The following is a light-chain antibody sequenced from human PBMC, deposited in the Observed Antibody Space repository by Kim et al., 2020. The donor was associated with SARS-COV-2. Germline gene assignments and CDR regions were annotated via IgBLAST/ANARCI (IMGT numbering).Light chain of an antibody. J-gene: IGKJ2*01. CDR2: GAS. CDR3: QQYNNWPPDT. CDR1: QSVSSN. V-gene: IGKV3-15*01. Sequence: GSPGERATLSCRASQSVSSNLAWYQQKPGQAPRLLIYGASTRATGIPARFSGSGSGTEFTLTISSLQSEDFAVYYCQQYNNWPPDTFGQGTKLEIK.